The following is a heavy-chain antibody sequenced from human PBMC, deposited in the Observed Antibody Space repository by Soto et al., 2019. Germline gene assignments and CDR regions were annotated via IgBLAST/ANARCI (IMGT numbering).Heavy chain of an antibody. CDR2: INAGNGNT. V-gene: IGHV1-3*01. CDR1: GYSFTSYA. J-gene: IGHJ4*02. D-gene: IGHD6-19*01. CDR3: ARVSGWYYFDY. Sequence: GASVKVSCKASGYSFTSYAMHWVRQAPGQRLEWMGWINAGNGNTKYSQKFQGRVTITRDTSASTAYMELSSLRSEDTAVYYCARVSGWYYFDYWGQGTQVTVSS.